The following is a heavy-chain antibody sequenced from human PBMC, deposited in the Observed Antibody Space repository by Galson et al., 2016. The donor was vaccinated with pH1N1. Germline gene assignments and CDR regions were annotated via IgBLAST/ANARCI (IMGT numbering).Heavy chain of an antibody. Sequence: QSGAEVKKPGESLKISCKGSGHSFTSYWIGWVRQMPGKGLEWMGIIYPGDSDTRYSPSFQGQVTISSDKSISTAYLQWSSLKASDTAMYYCASGGDCSGVSCYSAAFDIWGQGTMVTVSS. V-gene: IGHV5-51*03. CDR2: IYPGDSDT. CDR1: GHSFTSYW. CDR3: ASGGDCSGVSCYSAAFDI. J-gene: IGHJ3*02. D-gene: IGHD2-15*01.